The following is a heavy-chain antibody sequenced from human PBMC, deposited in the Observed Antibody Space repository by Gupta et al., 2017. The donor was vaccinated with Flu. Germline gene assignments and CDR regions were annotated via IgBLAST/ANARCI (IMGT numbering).Heavy chain of an antibody. J-gene: IGHJ4*01. CDR2: ISPGSSTT. D-gene: IGHD6-6*01. CDR1: GFTFSTYA. CDR3: GRHSTIAAPVDY. V-gene: IGHV3-23*01. Sequence: LSCAASGFTFSTYAMTWVRQAPGKGLEWVSTISPGSSTTHYADSVKGRFTISRDNSKSTLSLQMLTLRAEDTAVSYCGRHSTIAAPVDYW.